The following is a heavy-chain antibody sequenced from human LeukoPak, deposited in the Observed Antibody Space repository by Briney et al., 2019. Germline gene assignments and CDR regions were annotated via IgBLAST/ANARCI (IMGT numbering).Heavy chain of an antibody. CDR3: AKVATVTTLAEFDY. V-gene: IGHV3-23*01. CDR1: GFTFSSYA. J-gene: IGHJ4*02. Sequence: GVLRPSCAASGFTFSSYAMSWVRQAPGKELEWVSAISGSGGSTYYADSVKGRFTISRDNSKNTLYLQMNSLRAEDTAVYYCAKVATVTTLAEFDYWGQGTLVTVSS. D-gene: IGHD5-12*01. CDR2: ISGSGGST.